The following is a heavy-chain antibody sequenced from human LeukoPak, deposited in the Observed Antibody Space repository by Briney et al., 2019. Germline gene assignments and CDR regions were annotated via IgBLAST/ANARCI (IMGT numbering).Heavy chain of an antibody. V-gene: IGHV4-59*01. CDR2: IYYSGST. CDR1: GGSITSYY. Sequence: TSETLSLTCTDSGGSITSYYWSWIRQPPGKGLEWIGHIYYSGSTNYNPSLKSRVTISVDTSKNQFSLKLSSVTAADTAVYYCARGGGSYDLDYWGQGTLVTVSS. J-gene: IGHJ4*02. D-gene: IGHD1-26*01. CDR3: ARGGGSYDLDY.